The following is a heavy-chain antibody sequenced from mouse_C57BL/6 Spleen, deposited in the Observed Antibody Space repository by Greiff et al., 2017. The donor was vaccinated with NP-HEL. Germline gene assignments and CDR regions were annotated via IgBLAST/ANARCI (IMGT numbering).Heavy chain of an antibody. CDR2: INPSNGGT. D-gene: IGHD2-4*01. CDR1: GYTFTSYW. J-gene: IGHJ2*01. V-gene: IGHV1-53*01. CDR3: ARDDYDGPYFDY. Sequence: VQLQQSGTELVKPGASVKLSCKASGYTFTSYWMHWVKQRPGQGLEWIGNINPSNGGTNYNEKFKSKATLTVDKSSSTAYMQLSSLTSEDSAVYYCARDDYDGPYFDYWGQSTTLTVSS.